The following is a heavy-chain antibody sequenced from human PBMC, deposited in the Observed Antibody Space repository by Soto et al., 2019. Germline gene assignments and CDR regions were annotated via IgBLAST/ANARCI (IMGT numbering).Heavy chain of an antibody. J-gene: IGHJ4*01. CDR2: IYHDGST. CDR1: GGSVSSAGYY. D-gene: IGHD6-13*01. CDR3: ARGGTRGSSFY. V-gene: IGHV4-61*08. Sequence: SETLSLTCTVSGGSVSSAGYYWTWIRQPPGKGLEWIARIYHDGSTNYNPSLKSRVIISTDTSKNQFSLNLSSLTAADTAVYYCARGGTRGSSFYWGQEPGSPSPQ.